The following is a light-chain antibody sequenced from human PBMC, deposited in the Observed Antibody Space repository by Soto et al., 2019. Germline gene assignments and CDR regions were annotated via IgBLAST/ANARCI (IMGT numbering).Light chain of an antibody. CDR1: SGDIGGYNY. J-gene: IGLJ2*01. CDR3: SSYTTNVTPVV. Sequence: QSALTQPASVSGSPGQSITISGTGTSGDIGGYNYVSWYQQHPGKAPKLLISEVTNRPSGVSNRFSGSKSGNTASLTTSGLQAEDEADYYCSSYTTNVTPVVFGGGTKLTVL. V-gene: IGLV2-14*01. CDR2: EVT.